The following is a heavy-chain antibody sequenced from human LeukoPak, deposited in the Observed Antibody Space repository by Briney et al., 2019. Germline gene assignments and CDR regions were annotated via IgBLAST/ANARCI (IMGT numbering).Heavy chain of an antibody. Sequence: PSETLSLTCAVYGGSFSGYYWSWIRQPPGKGLEWIGEINHSGSTNYNPSLKSRVTISVDTSKNQFSLKLSSVTAADTAVYYCARLRSGGSTVDYWGQGTLVTVSS. CDR2: INHSGST. CDR3: ARLRSGGSTVDY. V-gene: IGHV4-34*01. CDR1: GGSFSGYY. J-gene: IGHJ4*02. D-gene: IGHD3-16*01.